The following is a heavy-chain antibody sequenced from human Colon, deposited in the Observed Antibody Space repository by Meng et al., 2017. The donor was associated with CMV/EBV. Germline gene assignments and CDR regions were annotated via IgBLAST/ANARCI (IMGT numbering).Heavy chain of an antibody. CDR2: VYYSGST. CDR3: ARRGTGGYNSVRAFDI. J-gene: IGHJ3*02. Sequence: GSLRLSCSVSGDSISSNPYYWDWIRQPPGQGLEWIGSVYYSGSTFYNPSLKSRVTISADTSKNQFSLKLTSVTAADTAVYYCARRGTGGYNSVRAFDIWGQGTMVTVSS. D-gene: IGHD5-24*01. V-gene: IGHV4-39*07. CDR1: GDSISSNPYY.